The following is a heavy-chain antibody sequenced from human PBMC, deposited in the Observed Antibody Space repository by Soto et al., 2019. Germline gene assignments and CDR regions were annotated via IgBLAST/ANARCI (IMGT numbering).Heavy chain of an antibody. CDR3: ARDADGDYVFDY. V-gene: IGHV1-3*01. D-gene: IGHD4-17*01. CDR2: INAGNGNT. CDR1: GYTFTSYA. J-gene: IGHJ4*02. Sequence: GASVKVSCKASGYTFTSYAMHWVRQAPGQRLEWMGWINAGNGNTKYSQKFQGRVTITRDTSASTAYMELSSLRSEDTAVYYCARDADGDYVFDYWGQGTLVTVSS.